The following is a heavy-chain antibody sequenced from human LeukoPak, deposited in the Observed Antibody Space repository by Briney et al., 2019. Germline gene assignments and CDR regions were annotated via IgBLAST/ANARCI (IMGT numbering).Heavy chain of an antibody. J-gene: IGHJ4*02. Sequence: GGSLRLSCAASGFTFSNYAMSWVRQAPGKGLEWVSSISSSGGSTYYADSVKGQFTISGDSSKNTLYLQMNSLGAEDTAVYYCAKVRTGHYFDYWGQGTLVTVSS. CDR2: ISSSGGST. CDR1: GFTFSNYA. D-gene: IGHD3/OR15-3a*01. V-gene: IGHV3-23*01. CDR3: AKVRTGHYFDY.